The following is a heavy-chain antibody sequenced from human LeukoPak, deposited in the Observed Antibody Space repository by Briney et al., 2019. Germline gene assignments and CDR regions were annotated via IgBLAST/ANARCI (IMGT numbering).Heavy chain of an antibody. CDR1: GFTLSTYS. D-gene: IGHD2-2*01. CDR3: ARDKGYCSRTNYCYYYYMDV. CDR2: ISTTSDTI. Sequence: GGSLRLSCAASGFTLSTYSINWVRQAPGKGLEWVSYISTTSDTIHYADSVKGRFTVSRDNAKNSLYLKMNSLRAEETAVYYSARDKGYCSRTNYCYYYYMDVWGKGTTVTVSS. V-gene: IGHV3-48*04. J-gene: IGHJ6*03.